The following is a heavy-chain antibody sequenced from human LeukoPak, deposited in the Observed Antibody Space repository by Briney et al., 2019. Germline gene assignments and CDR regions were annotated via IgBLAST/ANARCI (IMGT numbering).Heavy chain of an antibody. CDR2: IYYSGST. Sequence: SETLSLTCTVSGGSISSYYWSWIRQPPGKGLEWIGYIYYSGSTNYNPSLKSRVTISVDTSKNQFSLKLSSVTAAGTAVYYCXXXXLXESSGWWERGAYYFDYWGQGTLVTVSS. CDR3: XXXXLXESSGWWERGAYYFDY. CDR1: GGSISSYY. D-gene: IGHD6-19*01. J-gene: IGHJ4*02. V-gene: IGHV4-59*08.